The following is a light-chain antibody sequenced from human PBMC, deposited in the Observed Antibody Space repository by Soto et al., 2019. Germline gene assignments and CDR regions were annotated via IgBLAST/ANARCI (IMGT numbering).Light chain of an antibody. CDR2: DVS. CDR3: SSYTSSSTRV. CDR1: SSDVGGYNY. J-gene: IGLJ3*02. Sequence: QSALTQPASVSGSPGQSITISCTGTSSDVGGYNYVSWYQQHPGKAPKLMIYDVSNRPSGVSNRFSGSKSGNTACLTISGLQAEDEADYYCSSYTSSSTRVFGGGTKVTVL. V-gene: IGLV2-14*01.